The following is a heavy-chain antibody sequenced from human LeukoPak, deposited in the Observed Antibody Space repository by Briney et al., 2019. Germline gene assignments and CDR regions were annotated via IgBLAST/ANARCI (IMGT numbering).Heavy chain of an antibody. CDR2: ISGSGGNT. V-gene: IGHV3-23*01. J-gene: IGHJ3*02. CDR1: GFTFSTYA. CDR3: AKVGYCSSTSCYDAFDI. Sequence: PGGSLRLSCAASGFTFSTYAMSWVRQAPGKGLEWVSGISGSGGNTYYADSVKGRFTISRDNSNNTLYLQMGSLRADDTAVYYCAKVGYCSSTSCYDAFDIWGQGTMVTVSS. D-gene: IGHD2-2*01.